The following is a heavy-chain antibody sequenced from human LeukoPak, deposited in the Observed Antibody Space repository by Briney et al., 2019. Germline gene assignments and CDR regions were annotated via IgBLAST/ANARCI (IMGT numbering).Heavy chain of an antibody. CDR2: TSGSGGST. J-gene: IGHJ4*02. CDR3: ASSPSSGWYRGDY. CDR1: GFIFSSYA. V-gene: IGHV3-23*01. Sequence: QSGGSLRLSCAASGFIFSSYAMSWVRQAPGKGLEWVSATSGSGGSTYYADSVKGRFTISRDNSKNTLYLQMNSLRAEDTAVYYCASSPSSGWYRGDYWGQGTLVTVSS. D-gene: IGHD6-19*01.